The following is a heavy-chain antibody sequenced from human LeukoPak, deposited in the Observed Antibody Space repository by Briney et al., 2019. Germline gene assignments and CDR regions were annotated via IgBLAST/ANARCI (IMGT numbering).Heavy chain of an antibody. CDR2: MNPNSGNT. CDR1: GYTFTSYD. J-gene: IGHJ6*03. Sequence: ASVKVSCKASGYTFTSYDINWVRQATGQGLEWMGWMNPNSGNTGYAQKFQGRVTMTRNTSISTAYMELSSLRSEDTAVYYCARGLGWDYYYYYYMDVWGKGTTVTV. D-gene: IGHD3-16*01. CDR3: ARGLGWDYYYYYYMDV. V-gene: IGHV1-8*01.